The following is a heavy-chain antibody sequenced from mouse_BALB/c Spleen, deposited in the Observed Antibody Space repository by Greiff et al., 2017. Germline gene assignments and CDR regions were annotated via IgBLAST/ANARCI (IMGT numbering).Heavy chain of an antibody. Sequence: QVQFQQSGPDLVAPSQSLSITCTVSGFSLTSYGVHWVRQPPGKGLEWLVVIWSDGSTTYNSALKSRLSISKDNSKSQVFLKMNSLQTDDTAMYYCARHPFYDEDAMDYWGQGTSVTVSS. V-gene: IGHV2-6-2*01. D-gene: IGHD2-12*01. CDR2: IWSDGST. CDR3: ARHPFYDEDAMDY. CDR1: GFSLTSYG. J-gene: IGHJ4*01.